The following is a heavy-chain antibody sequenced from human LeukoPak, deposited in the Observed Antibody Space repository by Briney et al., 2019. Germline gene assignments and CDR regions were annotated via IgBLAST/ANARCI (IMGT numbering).Heavy chain of an antibody. CDR3: ARDQALNWNYDVFDY. Sequence: SETLSLTCTVSGDSISSNYWSWIRQPAGKGLEWIGRIYTSGRTDYNPSLKSRVTMSVDTSKNQVSLKLRSVTAADTALYYCARDQALNWNYDVFDYWGQGALVTVSS. J-gene: IGHJ4*02. CDR2: IYTSGRT. D-gene: IGHD1-7*01. V-gene: IGHV4-4*07. CDR1: GDSISSNY.